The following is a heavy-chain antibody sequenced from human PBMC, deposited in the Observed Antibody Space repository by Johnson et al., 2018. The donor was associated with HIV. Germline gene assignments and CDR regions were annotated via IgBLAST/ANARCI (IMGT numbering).Heavy chain of an antibody. J-gene: IGHJ3*02. CDR1: GFTVSNYY. Sequence: QVQLVESGGGLVQPGGSLRLSCAASGFTVSNYYMTCVRQAPGKGLEWVAVISYDGSNKYYADSVKGRFTISRDNSKNTLYLQMNSLRAEDTAVYYCARVPPFGTHPDGAFDIWGQGTMVTVSS. D-gene: IGHD1-1*01. CDR3: ARVPPFGTHPDGAFDI. V-gene: IGHV3-30*03. CDR2: ISYDGSNK.